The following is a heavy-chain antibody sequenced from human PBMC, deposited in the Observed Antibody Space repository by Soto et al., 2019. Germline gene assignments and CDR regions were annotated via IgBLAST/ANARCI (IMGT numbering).Heavy chain of an antibody. CDR3: ARGEAGMVRGVIHY. CDR1: GGYFSGYY. D-gene: IGHD3-10*01. V-gene: IGHV4-34*01. Sequence: QVQLQQWGAGLLKPSETQSLTCAVDGGYFSGYYWSWIRQPPGNGLEWIGEINHSGSTNYNPSLKSRVTISVDTSKNQFSLKLSSVTAADTAVYYCARGEAGMVRGVIHYWGQGTLVTVSS. CDR2: INHSGST. J-gene: IGHJ4*02.